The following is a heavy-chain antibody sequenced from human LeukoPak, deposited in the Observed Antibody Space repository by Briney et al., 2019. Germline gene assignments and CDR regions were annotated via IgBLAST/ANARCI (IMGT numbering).Heavy chain of an antibody. V-gene: IGHV4-59*01. Sequence: SETLSLTCTVSGGSISSYYWSWIRQPPGKGLEWIGYTYYSGSTNYNPSLKSRVTISVDTSKNQFSLKQSSVTAADTAVYYCARGDYDILSTFDPWGQGTLVTVSS. CDR2: TYYSGST. CDR3: ARGDYDILSTFDP. J-gene: IGHJ5*02. D-gene: IGHD3-9*01. CDR1: GGSISSYY.